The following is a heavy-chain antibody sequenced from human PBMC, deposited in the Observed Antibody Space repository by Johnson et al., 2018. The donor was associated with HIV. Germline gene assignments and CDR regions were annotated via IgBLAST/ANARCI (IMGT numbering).Heavy chain of an antibody. D-gene: IGHD3-22*01. CDR2: ISGSGGST. CDR3: ARAYSDISGYYPHAFHV. Sequence: EVQLVESGGGLVQPGGSLRLSCAASGFTFSSYAMSWVRQAPGKGLEWVSAISGSGGSTYYADSVKGRFTISRDNSKNTLYLQMNSLRAEDTAVYYCARAYSDISGYYPHAFHVWGQGTVVIVSS. V-gene: IGHV3-23*04. CDR1: GFTFSSYA. J-gene: IGHJ3*01.